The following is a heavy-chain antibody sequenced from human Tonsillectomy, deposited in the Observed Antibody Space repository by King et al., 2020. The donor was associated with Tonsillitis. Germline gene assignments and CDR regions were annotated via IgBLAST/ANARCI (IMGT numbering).Heavy chain of an antibody. D-gene: IGHD5-24*01. CDR2: IYPGDSNT. J-gene: IGHJ4*02. Sequence: VQLVESGAEVKKPGESLKISCKGSGYKFTDHWIGWVRQMPGKGLEWVGIIYPGDSNTTYSPSFQGQVTISADKSVSTAYLQWSSLKAADTAMYYCAKERWGQVDSWGQGTLLTVSS. CDR3: AKERWGQVDS. V-gene: IGHV5-51*03. CDR1: GYKFTDHW.